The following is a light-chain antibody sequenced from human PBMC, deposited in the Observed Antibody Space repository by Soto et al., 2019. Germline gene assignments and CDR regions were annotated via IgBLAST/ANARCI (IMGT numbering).Light chain of an antibody. CDR1: SGSIASGY. CDR3: QSSDGNNMV. CDR2: EDN. Sequence: NFMLTQPHSVSESPGKTVTISCTGSSGSIASGYVQWYQQRPGSAPTTLIYEDNQRPAGVPERFSGSIDSSSNSASLTISGLRPEDEGHYYCQSSDGNNMVFGGGTKLTVL. V-gene: IGLV6-57*02. J-gene: IGLJ2*01.